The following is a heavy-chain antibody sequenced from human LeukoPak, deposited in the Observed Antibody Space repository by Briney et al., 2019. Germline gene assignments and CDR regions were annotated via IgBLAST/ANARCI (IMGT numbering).Heavy chain of an antibody. CDR2: IKRDGSEK. V-gene: IGHV3-7*03. D-gene: IGHD5-24*01. J-gene: IGHJ4*02. CDR3: ARDRGAYAREY. CDR1: GFTFSSYW. Sequence: GGSLRLSCAASGFTFSSYWMSWVRQAPGKGLEWVANIKRDGSEKYYVDSAKGRSTISRDNAQNSLYLQMNSLRVEDTAVYYCARDRGAYAREYWGQGTLVTVSS.